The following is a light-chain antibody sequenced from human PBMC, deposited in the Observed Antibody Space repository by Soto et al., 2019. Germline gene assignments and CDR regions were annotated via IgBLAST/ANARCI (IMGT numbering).Light chain of an antibody. CDR2: AAS. CDR3: QKYNSAPFT. CDR1: QGISNY. Sequence: DIQMTQSPSSLSASVGDRVTITCRASQGISNYLAWYQQKPGKVPKLLIYAASTLQSGMPSRFSGSGSGTDFALTISSLQTEDVATYFCQKYNSAPFTFHPGTKVDMK. J-gene: IGKJ3*01. V-gene: IGKV1-27*01.